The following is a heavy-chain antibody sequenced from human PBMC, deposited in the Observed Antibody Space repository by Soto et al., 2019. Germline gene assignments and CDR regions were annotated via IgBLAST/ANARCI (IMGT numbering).Heavy chain of an antibody. CDR2: IWYDGSNK. CDR3: ARERCSGGDCYFDY. CDR1: GFNFSTYG. V-gene: IGHV3-33*01. D-gene: IGHD2-21*02. Sequence: QVQLVESGGGVVQPGRSLRLSCAASGFNFSTYGMYWVRQAPGKGLEWVAVIWYDGSNKYYADSVKGRFTISRDHSKNTLYLHMNSLRAEDTAVYYCARERCSGGDCYFDYWGQGTLVTVSS. J-gene: IGHJ4*02.